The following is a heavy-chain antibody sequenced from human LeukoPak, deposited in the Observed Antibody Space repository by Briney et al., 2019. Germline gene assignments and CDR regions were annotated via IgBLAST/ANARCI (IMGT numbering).Heavy chain of an antibody. Sequence: PGRSLRLSCAASGFTFDDYAMHWVRQAPGKGLEWVSGISWNSGSIGYADSVKGRFTISRDNAKNSLHLQMNSLRAEDTALYYCAKDITFDRGSYGHFDYWGQGTLVTVSS. CDR3: AKDITFDRGSYGHFDY. CDR1: GFTFDDYA. V-gene: IGHV3-9*01. D-gene: IGHD1-26*01. J-gene: IGHJ4*02. CDR2: ISWNSGSI.